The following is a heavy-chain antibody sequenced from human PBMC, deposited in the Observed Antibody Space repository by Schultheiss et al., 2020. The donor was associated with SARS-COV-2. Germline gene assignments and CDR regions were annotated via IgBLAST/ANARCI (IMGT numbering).Heavy chain of an antibody. V-gene: IGHV4-59*12. CDR1: GGSISSYY. J-gene: IGHJ4*02. D-gene: IGHD5-18*01. CDR2: IYYSGST. Sequence: SETLSLTCTVSGGSISSYYWSWIRQPPGKGLEWIGSIYYSGSTYYNPSLKSRVTISVDTSKNQFSLKLSSVTAADTAVYYCAGVDTGLFDYWGQGTLVTVSS. CDR3: AGVDTGLFDY.